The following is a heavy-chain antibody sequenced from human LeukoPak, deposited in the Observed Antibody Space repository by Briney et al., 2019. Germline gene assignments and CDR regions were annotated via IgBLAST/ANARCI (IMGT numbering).Heavy chain of an antibody. V-gene: IGHV4-59*08. Sequence: SETLSLTCTVSGGSISNYYWSWIRQSPGKGLEWIGYIYYSGSTNYNPSLKSRVTMSIDTSKNQFSLKMSSVTAADTAMYYCTRRIGTSGYRDAFDIWGQGTMVTVSS. CDR1: GGSISNYY. D-gene: IGHD3-22*01. CDR3: TRRIGTSGYRDAFDI. J-gene: IGHJ3*02. CDR2: IYYSGST.